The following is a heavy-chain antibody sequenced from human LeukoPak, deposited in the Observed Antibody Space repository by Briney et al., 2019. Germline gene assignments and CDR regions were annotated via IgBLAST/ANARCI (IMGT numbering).Heavy chain of an antibody. CDR2: ISGSGGST. D-gene: IGHD3-10*01. Sequence: PGGSLRLSCAASGFTFSSFSMNWVRQAPGKGLEWVSAISGSGGSTYYADSVKGRFTISRDNSKNTLYLQMNSLRAEDTAVYYCAKDIRRSGSYYNGMGAFDIWGQGTMVTVSS. V-gene: IGHV3-23*01. CDR3: AKDIRRSGSYYNGMGAFDI. J-gene: IGHJ3*02. CDR1: GFTFSSFS.